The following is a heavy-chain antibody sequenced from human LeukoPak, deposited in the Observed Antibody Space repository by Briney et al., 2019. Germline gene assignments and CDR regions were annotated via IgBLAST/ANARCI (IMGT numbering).Heavy chain of an antibody. J-gene: IGHJ4*02. CDR1: GGSISSYY. D-gene: IGHD6-19*01. Sequence: PSETPSLTCTVSGGSISSYYWSWIRQPPGKGLEWIGYISYSGSTNYNPSLKSRVTISVDTSKNQFSLKLSSVTAADTAVYYCARLHSGWYYFDYWGQGTLVTVSS. V-gene: IGHV4-59*08. CDR2: ISYSGST. CDR3: ARLHSGWYYFDY.